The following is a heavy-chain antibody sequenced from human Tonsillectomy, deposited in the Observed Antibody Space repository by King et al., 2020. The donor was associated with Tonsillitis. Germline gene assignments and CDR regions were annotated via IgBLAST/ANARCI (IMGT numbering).Heavy chain of an antibody. J-gene: IGHJ4*02. CDR1: GFTFDDYT. Sequence: VQLVESGGVVVQPGGSLRLSCAASGFTFDDYTMHWVRQAPGKGLEWVSLISWDGGSTYYADSVKGRFTISRDNSKNSLYLQMNSLRTEDTALYYCAILDDDVGGSYRPTLEACDYWGQGTLVTGSS. CDR3: AILDDDVGGSYRPTLEACDY. V-gene: IGHV3-43*01. CDR2: ISWDGGST. D-gene: IGHD3-16*02.